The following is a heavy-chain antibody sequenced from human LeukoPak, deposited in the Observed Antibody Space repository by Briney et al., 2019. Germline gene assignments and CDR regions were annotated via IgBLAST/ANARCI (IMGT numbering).Heavy chain of an antibody. J-gene: IGHJ5*02. CDR3: ARGILLLWFGDGPNWFDP. V-gene: IGHV4-34*01. D-gene: IGHD3-10*01. Sequence: PSETLSLTCAVYGGSFSGYYWSWICQPPGKGLEWIAEINHSGSTNYNPSLKSRVTISVDTSKNQFSLKLSSVTAADTAVYYCARGILLLWFGDGPNWFDPWGQGTLVTVSS. CDR1: GGSFSGYY. CDR2: INHSGST.